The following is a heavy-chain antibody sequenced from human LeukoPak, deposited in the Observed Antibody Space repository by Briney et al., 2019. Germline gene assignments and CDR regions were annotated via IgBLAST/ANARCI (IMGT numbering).Heavy chain of an antibody. CDR1: GGSISSYY. Sequence: SETLSLTCTVSGGSISSYYWSWIRQPPGKGLEWIGEINHSGSTNYNPSLKSRVTISVDTSKNQFSLKLSSVTAADTAVYYCARERTVAGRYYYYGMDVWGQGTTVTVSS. D-gene: IGHD6-19*01. J-gene: IGHJ6*02. V-gene: IGHV4-34*01. CDR2: INHSGST. CDR3: ARERTVAGRYYYYGMDV.